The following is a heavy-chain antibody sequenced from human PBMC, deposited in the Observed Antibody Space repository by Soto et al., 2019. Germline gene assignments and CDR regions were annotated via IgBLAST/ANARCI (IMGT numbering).Heavy chain of an antibody. CDR1: GYTFTSYG. CDR3: ARVRGNYYGSGSYYYYYYGMDC. CDR2: ISAYNGNT. V-gene: IGHV1-18*01. D-gene: IGHD3-10*01. J-gene: IGHJ6*02. Sequence: ASVKVSCKASGYTFTSYGISWVRQAPGQGLEWMGWISAYNGNTNYAQKLQGRVTMTTDTSTSTAYMELRSLRSDDTAVYYCARVRGNYYGSGSYYYYYYGMDCWGQGSTVTVSS.